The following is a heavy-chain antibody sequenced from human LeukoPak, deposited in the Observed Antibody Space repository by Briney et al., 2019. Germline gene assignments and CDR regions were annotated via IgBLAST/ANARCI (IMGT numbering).Heavy chain of an antibody. D-gene: IGHD4-17*01. CDR3: ARDRVATGLDS. CDR2: IYSGGTY. Sequence: SETLSLTCTVSGDSITSDVHAGSWIRQPPGKGLEWIGYIYSGGTYYDNPSLSSRLTLSVDTSKNQFSLKLTSVTAADTAVYYCARDRVATGLDSWGQGTLVTVSS. J-gene: IGHJ4*02. CDR1: GDSITSDVHA. V-gene: IGHV4-30-4*07.